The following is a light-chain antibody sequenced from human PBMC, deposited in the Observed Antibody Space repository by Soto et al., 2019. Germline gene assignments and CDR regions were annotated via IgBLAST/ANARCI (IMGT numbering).Light chain of an antibody. CDR1: SSDVGGYNY. CDR2: DVS. Sequence: QSALTQPASVSGSPGQSITISCTGTSSDVGGYNYVSWYQQHPGKAPILMIYDVSNRPSGVSNRFSGSKSGNTASLTISALQVEDEADYYGCSYTSSSPLDVFGTGTELTVL. J-gene: IGLJ1*01. V-gene: IGLV2-14*01. CDR3: CSYTSSSPLDV.